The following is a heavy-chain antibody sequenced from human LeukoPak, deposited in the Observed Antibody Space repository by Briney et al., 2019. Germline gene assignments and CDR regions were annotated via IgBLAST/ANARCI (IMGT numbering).Heavy chain of an antibody. CDR3: ARDLGAVMSGYYY. Sequence: ASVKVSCKASGYTFTDYYMHWVRQAPGQGLEWMGWINPDSGGTNYAQRFQGRVTMTRDTSISTAYMELSRLRSDDTAVYYCARDLGAVMSGYYYWGQGTLVTVSS. V-gene: IGHV1-2*02. D-gene: IGHD3-3*01. CDR2: INPDSGGT. J-gene: IGHJ4*02. CDR1: GYTFTDYY.